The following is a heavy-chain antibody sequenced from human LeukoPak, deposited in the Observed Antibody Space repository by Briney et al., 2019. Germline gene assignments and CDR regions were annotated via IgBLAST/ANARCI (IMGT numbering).Heavy chain of an antibody. CDR1: GYIFIGYN. D-gene: IGHD2-21*02. J-gene: IGHJ4*02. CDR2: INPNTGGT. Sequence: ASVKVSCKASGYIFIGYNMHWVRQAPGQGLEWMGRINPNTGGTNYAQKFQGRVTMTRDTSINTAYMELNSLTSDDTAVYYCARERKVVVTAMGEYWGLGNLGTVSS. V-gene: IGHV1-2*06. CDR3: ARERKVVVTAMGEY.